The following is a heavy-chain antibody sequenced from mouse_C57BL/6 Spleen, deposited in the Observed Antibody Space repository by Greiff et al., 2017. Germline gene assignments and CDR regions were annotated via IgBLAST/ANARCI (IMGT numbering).Heavy chain of an antibody. V-gene: IGHV1-53*01. D-gene: IGHD3-2*02. CDR2: INPSYGGT. CDR1: GYSFTSYW. CDR3: AREGSSGPLAMDY. J-gene: IGHJ4*01. Sequence: QVQLQQPGTELVKPGASVKLSCKASGYSFTSYWMHWVKQRPGQGLEWIGNINPSYGGTNYTEKFKSKATLTVDKSSSTAYMQHRSLTSEDSAVYYWAREGSSGPLAMDYWGQGTSVTVSS.